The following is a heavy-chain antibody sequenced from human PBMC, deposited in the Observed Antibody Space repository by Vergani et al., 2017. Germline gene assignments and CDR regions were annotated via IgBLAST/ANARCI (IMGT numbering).Heavy chain of an antibody. CDR1: GFTFSSYW. J-gene: IGHJ3*02. D-gene: IGHD3-9*01. CDR3: ARETFNYDILTGYYPDAFDI. CDR2: IKQDGSEK. Sequence: EVQLVESGGGLVQPGGSLRLSCAASGFTFSSYWMSWVRQAPGKGLEWVANIKQDGSEKYYVDSVKGRFTISGDNAKNSLYLQMNSLRAEDTAVYYCARETFNYDILTGYYPDAFDIWGQGTMVTVSS. V-gene: IGHV3-7*01.